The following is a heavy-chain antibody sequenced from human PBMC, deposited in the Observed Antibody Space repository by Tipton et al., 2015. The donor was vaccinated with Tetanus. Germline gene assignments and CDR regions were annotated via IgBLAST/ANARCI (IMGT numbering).Heavy chain of an antibody. J-gene: IGHJ6*02. V-gene: IGHV4-59*12. CDR1: GGSISSYY. Sequence: GLVKPSETLSLTCTVSGGSISSYYWSWIRQPPGRGLEWIGYIYYSGSTNYNPSLKSRVSMSVDASNNQFSLMLSSVTAADTGIYYCARDITVYGVDAWGQGTTVTVSS. CDR2: IYYSGST. CDR3: ARDITVYGVDA. D-gene: IGHD3-3*01.